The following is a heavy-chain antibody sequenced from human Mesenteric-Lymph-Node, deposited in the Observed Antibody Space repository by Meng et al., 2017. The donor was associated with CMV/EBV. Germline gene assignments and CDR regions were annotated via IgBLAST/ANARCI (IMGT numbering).Heavy chain of an antibody. Sequence: GESLKISCTASGFTFGDHAMTWVRQAPGKGLEWVGFIRSKAYGGTAEYAVSVKGRFTISRDDPKSIAYLQMNSLKTENTALYYCTRMHMDVLGQGATVTVSS. CDR2: IRSKAYGGTA. CDR3: TRMHMDV. J-gene: IGHJ6*02. CDR1: GFTFGDHA. V-gene: IGHV3-49*04.